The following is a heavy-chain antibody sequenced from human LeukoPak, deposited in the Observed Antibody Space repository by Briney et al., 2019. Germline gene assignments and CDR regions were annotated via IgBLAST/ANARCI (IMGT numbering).Heavy chain of an antibody. D-gene: IGHD4-17*01. CDR1: GYSISSGYY. Sequence: SEILSLTCTVSGYSISSGYYWGWIRQPPGKGPEWIGYISESSKSNPSLKSRVTISADTSKNQFSLKLSSVTAADTAVYYCRESTVTTYGAFDIWGQGTMVTVSS. CDR2: ISESS. V-gene: IGHV4-38-2*02. CDR3: RESTVTTYGAFDI. J-gene: IGHJ3*02.